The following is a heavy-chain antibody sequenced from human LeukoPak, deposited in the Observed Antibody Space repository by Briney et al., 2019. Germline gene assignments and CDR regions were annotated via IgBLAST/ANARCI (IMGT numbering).Heavy chain of an antibody. Sequence: SETLSLTCTVSGGSITGYYWSWIRQPPGKGLEWIGYIYYSGSTNYNPSLKSRVTISVDTSKNQFSLKLSSVTAADTAVYYCARANGNYGVKLYYYYYMDVWGKGTTVTVSS. V-gene: IGHV4-59*01. CDR1: GGSITGYY. J-gene: IGHJ6*03. CDR3: ARANGNYGVKLYYYYYMDV. D-gene: IGHD4-17*01. CDR2: IYYSGST.